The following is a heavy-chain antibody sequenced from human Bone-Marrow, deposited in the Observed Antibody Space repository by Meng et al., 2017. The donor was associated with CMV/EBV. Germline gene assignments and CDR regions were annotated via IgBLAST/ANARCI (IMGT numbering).Heavy chain of an antibody. J-gene: IGHJ6*02. CDR3: ACSAGPFGGLNYYGMDV. Sequence: SVKVSCKASGGTFSSYAISWVRQAPGQGLEWMGGIIPIFGTANYAQKFQGRVTITADKSTSTAYMELSSLRSEDTAVYYCACSAGPFGGLNYYGMDVWGQGTTVTVSS. D-gene: IGHD3-10*02. CDR1: GGTFSSYA. CDR2: IIPIFGTA. V-gene: IGHV1-69*06.